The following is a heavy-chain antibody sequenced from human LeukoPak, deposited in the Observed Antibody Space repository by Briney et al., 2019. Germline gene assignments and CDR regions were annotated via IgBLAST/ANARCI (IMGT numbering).Heavy chain of an antibody. CDR2: MIPNSGNT. D-gene: IGHD4-11*01. V-gene: IGHV1-8*01. CDR1: GYTFTSYD. J-gene: IGHJ4*02. Sequence: ASVKVSCKASGYTFTSYDINWVRQATGQGLEWMGWMIPNSGNTGYAQKFQGRVTMTRNTSISTVYMELSSLRSEDTAVYYCARSSFDYSNFVDYWGQGTLVTVSS. CDR3: ARSSFDYSNFVDY.